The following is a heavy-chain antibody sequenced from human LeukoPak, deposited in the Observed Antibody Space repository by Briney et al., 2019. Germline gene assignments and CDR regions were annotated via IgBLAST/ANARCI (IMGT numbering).Heavy chain of an antibody. Sequence: SETLSLTCTVSGGSISSGGYYWSWIRQPPGKGLEWIGEINHSGSTNYNPSLKSRDTISVDTSKNQFSLKLSSVTAADTAVYYCARGRRGIVGATTWRYWGQGTLVTVSS. CDR1: GGSISSGGYY. V-gene: IGHV4-39*07. D-gene: IGHD1-26*01. CDR3: ARGRRGIVGATTWRY. J-gene: IGHJ4*02. CDR2: INHSGST.